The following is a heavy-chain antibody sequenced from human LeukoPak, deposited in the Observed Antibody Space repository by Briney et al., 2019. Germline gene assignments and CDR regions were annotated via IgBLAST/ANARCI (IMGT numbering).Heavy chain of an antibody. V-gene: IGHV1-2*06. CDR3: ARDSIWQPFYYGMDV. J-gene: IGHJ6*02. CDR2: INPNSGGT. CDR1: GYTFTGYY. D-gene: IGHD3-9*01. Sequence: ASVKVSCKASGYTFTGYYMHWVRQAPGQGLEWMGQINPNSGGTNYAQKFQGRVTMTRDTSISTAYMELSRLRSDDTAVYYCARDSIWQPFYYGMDVWGQGTTVTVSS.